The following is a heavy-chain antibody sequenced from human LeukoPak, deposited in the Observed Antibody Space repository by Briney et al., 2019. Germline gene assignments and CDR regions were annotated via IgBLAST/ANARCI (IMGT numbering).Heavy chain of an antibody. CDR3: ASPAFGQLTKHNFDY. Sequence: SETLSLTCTVSGGSISSYYWSWIRQPAGKGLEWIGRIYTSGSTNYNPSLKSRVTMSVDTSKNQFSLKLSSVTAADTAVYYCASPAFGQLTKHNFDYWGQGTLVTVSS. CDR2: IYTSGST. V-gene: IGHV4-4*07. D-gene: IGHD2-8*01. J-gene: IGHJ4*02. CDR1: GGSISSYY.